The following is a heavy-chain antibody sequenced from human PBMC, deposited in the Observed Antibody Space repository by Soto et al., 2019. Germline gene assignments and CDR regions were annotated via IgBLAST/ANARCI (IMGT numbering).Heavy chain of an antibody. CDR1: GYSFTSYW. D-gene: IGHD3-22*01. Sequence: PGESLKISCKGSGYSFTSYWISWVRQMPGKGLEWMGRIDPSDSYTNYSPSFQGHVTISADKSISTAYLQWSSLKASDTAMYYCARPLALMYYYDSSGYYYVEGPEGWFDPWGQGTLVTVSS. CDR2: IDPSDSYT. J-gene: IGHJ5*02. CDR3: ARPLALMYYYDSSGYYYVEGPEGWFDP. V-gene: IGHV5-10-1*01.